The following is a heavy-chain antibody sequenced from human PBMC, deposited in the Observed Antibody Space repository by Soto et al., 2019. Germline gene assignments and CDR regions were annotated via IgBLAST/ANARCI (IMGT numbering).Heavy chain of an antibody. CDR1: GFTFSSYS. J-gene: IGHJ3*02. D-gene: IGHD3-3*01. V-gene: IGHV3-48*01. Sequence: EVQLVESGGGLVQPGGSLRLSCAASGFTFSSYSMNWVRQAPGKGLEWVSYISSSSSTIYYADSVKGRFTISRDNAKNSLYLQMNSLRAEDTAVYYCARGSGFFAFDIWGQGTMVTVSS. CDR2: ISSSSSTI. CDR3: ARGSGFFAFDI.